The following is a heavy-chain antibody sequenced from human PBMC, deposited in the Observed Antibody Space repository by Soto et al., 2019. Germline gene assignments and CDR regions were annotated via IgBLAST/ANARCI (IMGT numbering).Heavy chain of an antibody. CDR1: GGSISSGGYY. D-gene: IGHD3-10*01. CDR2: IYYSGST. Sequence: PSETLSLTCTVSGGSISSGGYYWSWIRQHPGKGLEWIGYIYYSGSTYYNPSLKSRVTISVDTSKNQFSLKLSSVTAADTAVYYCARGSRVLLLWFGEPREYNWFDPWGQGTLVTVSS. J-gene: IGHJ5*02. V-gene: IGHV4-31*03. CDR3: ARGSRVLLLWFGEPREYNWFDP.